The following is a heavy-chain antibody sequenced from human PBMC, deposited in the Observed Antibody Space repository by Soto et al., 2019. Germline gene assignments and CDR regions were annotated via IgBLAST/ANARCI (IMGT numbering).Heavy chain of an antibody. V-gene: IGHV1-2*04. J-gene: IGHJ6*02. CDR2: INPNSGGT. Sequence: GASVKVSCKASGYTFTGYYMHWVRQAPGQGLDWMGWINPNSGGTNYAQKFQGWVTMTRDTSISTAYMELRGLRSDDTAVYYCARDILTGGNSRYYYYYGMDVWGQGTTVTVSS. CDR1: GYTFTGYY. CDR3: ARDILTGGNSRYYYYYGMDV. D-gene: IGHD2-21*02.